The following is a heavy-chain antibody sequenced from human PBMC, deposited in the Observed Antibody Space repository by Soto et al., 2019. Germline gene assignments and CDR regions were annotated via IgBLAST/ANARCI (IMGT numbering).Heavy chain of an antibody. V-gene: IGHV3-53*02. CDR1: GLSVSNNY. CDR2: IYNDGNT. D-gene: IGHD1-20*01. CDR3: ARDGYNPYWFAT. Sequence: QLVETGGVLIHPGGSLRLSCAPSGLSVSNNYMSWVRQAPGKGLEWVSIIYNDGNTYYADSVRGRFTISRDNSKNTLSLQMNRLRAEDTAVYYCARDGYNPYWFATWGQGTLVTVSS. J-gene: IGHJ5*02.